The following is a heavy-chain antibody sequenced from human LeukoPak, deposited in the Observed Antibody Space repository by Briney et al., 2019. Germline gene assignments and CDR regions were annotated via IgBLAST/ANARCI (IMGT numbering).Heavy chain of an antibody. CDR2: IYYSGST. V-gene: IGHV4-39*01. CDR1: GGSISSSSYY. Sequence: SETLSLACTVSGGSISSSSYYWGWIRQPPGKGLGWIGSIYYSGSTYYNPSLKSRVTISVDTSKNQFSLKLSSVTAADTAVYYCARLPRGSSDILTGYCLWYYYYYMDVWGKGTTVTVSS. CDR3: ARLPRGSSDILTGYCLWYYYYYMDV. D-gene: IGHD3-9*01. J-gene: IGHJ6*03.